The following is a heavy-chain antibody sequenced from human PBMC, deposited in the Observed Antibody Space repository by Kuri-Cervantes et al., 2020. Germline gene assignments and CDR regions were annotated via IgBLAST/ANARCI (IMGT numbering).Heavy chain of an antibody. Sequence: ASVKVSCKASGYIFFTSGVSWVRQAPGQGLEWMGWISAYNGNTNYAQKLQGRVTMTTDTSTSTAYMELRSLRSDDTAVYYCARGVRCSSTSCPQYFQHWGQGTLVTDSS. J-gene: IGHJ1*01. CDR2: ISAYNGNT. D-gene: IGHD2-2*01. CDR1: GYIFFTSG. CDR3: ARGVRCSSTSCPQYFQH. V-gene: IGHV1-18*01.